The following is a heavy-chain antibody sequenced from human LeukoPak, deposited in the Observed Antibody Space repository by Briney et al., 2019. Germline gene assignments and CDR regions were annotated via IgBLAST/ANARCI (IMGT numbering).Heavy chain of an antibody. J-gene: IGHJ4*02. CDR2: IYHSGYT. CDR3: ARSGRDGSGYYLRYFDY. V-gene: IGHV4-38-2*02. Sequence: SETLSLTCSASRYSIRSDYYWGWIRQPPGQGLEWIASIYHSGYTYYNASLKSRVTLSVDTSKNQFSLNLRSATAADTAVYYCARSGRDGSGYYLRYFDYWGQGSLVIVSS. D-gene: IGHD3-22*01. CDR1: RYSIRSDYY.